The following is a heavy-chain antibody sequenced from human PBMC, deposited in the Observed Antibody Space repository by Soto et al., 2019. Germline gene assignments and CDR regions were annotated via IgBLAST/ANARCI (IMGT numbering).Heavy chain of an antibody. CDR2: INHSGST. CDR3: ARVSGSYYYGMDV. Sequence: SETLSLTCAVYGGSFSGHYWSWIRQPPGKGLEWIGEINHSGSTNYNPSLKSRVTISVDTSKNQFSLKLSSVTAADTAVYYCARVSGSYYYGMDVWGQGTTVTVSS. CDR1: GGSFSGHY. J-gene: IGHJ6*02. V-gene: IGHV4-34*01. D-gene: IGHD1-26*01.